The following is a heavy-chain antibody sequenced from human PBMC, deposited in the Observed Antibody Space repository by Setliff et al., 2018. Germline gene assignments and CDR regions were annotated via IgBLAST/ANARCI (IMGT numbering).Heavy chain of an antibody. CDR2: IYYSGST. V-gene: IGHV4-59*08. CDR3: ARSLGSGSYYNSRPFYSDY. CDR1: GGSISSYY. Sequence: SETLSLTCSVSGGSISSYYWSWIRQPPGKGLEWIGYIYYSGSTNYNPSLKSRVTISVDTSKNQFSLKLTSVTAADTAVYFCARSLGSGSYYNSRPFYSDYWGRGTLVTAPQ. D-gene: IGHD3-10*01. J-gene: IGHJ4*02.